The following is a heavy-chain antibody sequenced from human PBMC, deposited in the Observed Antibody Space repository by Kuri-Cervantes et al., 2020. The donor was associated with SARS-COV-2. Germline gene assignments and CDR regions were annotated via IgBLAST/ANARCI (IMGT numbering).Heavy chain of an antibody. CDR1: GFTFTSSA. J-gene: IGHJ3*02. Sequence: SVKVSYEASGFTFTSSAMQWVRQARGQRLEWIGWIVVGSGNTNYAQKFQERVTITRDMSTSTAYMELSSLRSEDMAVYYCAAALIDAFDIWGQGTMVTVSS. V-gene: IGHV1-58*02. CDR2: IVVGSGNT. CDR3: AAALIDAFDI.